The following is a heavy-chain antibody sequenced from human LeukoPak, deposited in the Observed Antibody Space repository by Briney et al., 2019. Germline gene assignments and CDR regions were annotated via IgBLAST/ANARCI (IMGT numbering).Heavy chain of an antibody. CDR1: GFTFSSYS. CDR2: ISSSSRYI. D-gene: IGHD2-15*01. CDR3: ARHPLSDSRFDY. Sequence: PGGPLRLSCAASGFTFSSYSMNWVRQAPGKGLEWVSSISSSSRYIYYADSVKGRFTISRDNAKNSLYLQMNSLRAEDTAVYYCARHPLSDSRFDYWGQGTLVTVSS. J-gene: IGHJ4*02. V-gene: IGHV3-21*01.